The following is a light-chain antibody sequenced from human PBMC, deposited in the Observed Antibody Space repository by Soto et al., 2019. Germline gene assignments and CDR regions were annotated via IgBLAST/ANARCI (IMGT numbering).Light chain of an antibody. CDR1: QSVSGY. J-gene: IGKJ1*01. V-gene: IGKV3-11*01. Sequence: DIVWTHSPVTLSFYPVERSTLSFRASQSVSGYLVWYQQKPGQAPRLLIYDASTRATGIPARFSGSGSGTDFTLTISSLEPEDFAVYYCQQHLGRHTFGQGTKVDIK. CDR2: DAS. CDR3: QQHLGRHT.